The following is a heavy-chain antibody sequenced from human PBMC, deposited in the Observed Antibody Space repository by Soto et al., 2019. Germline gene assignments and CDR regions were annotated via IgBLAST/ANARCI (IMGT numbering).Heavy chain of an antibody. D-gene: IGHD6-19*01. CDR2: INHSGST. CDR1: GGSFSGYY. Sequence: QVQLQQWGAGLLKPSETLSLTCAVYGGSFSGYYWSWIRQPPGKGLEWIGEINHSGSTNYNPSLKSRVTRSVDTSKNQFSLKLSPVTAADTAVYYWARGGYSSGWPDYWGQGTLVTVSS. CDR3: ARGGYSSGWPDY. J-gene: IGHJ4*02. V-gene: IGHV4-34*01.